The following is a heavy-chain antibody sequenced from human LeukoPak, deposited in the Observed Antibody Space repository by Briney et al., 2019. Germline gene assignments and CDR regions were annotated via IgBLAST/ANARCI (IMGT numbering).Heavy chain of an antibody. D-gene: IGHD3-10*01. J-gene: IGHJ3*02. CDR3: AREYYYGSGGGWGAFDI. CDR2: INPNSGGT. Sequence: ASAKVSCKASGYTFTGYYMHWVRQAPGQGLEWMGWINPNSGGTNYAQKFQGRVTMTRDTSISTAYMELSRLRSDDTAVYYCAREYYYGSGGGWGAFDIWGQGTMVTVSS. CDR1: GYTFTGYY. V-gene: IGHV1-2*02.